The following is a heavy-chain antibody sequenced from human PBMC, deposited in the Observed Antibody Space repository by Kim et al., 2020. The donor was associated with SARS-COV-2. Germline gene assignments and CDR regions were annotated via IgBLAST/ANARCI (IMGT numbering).Heavy chain of an antibody. CDR1: GGSISSGGHY. Sequence: SETLSLTCTVSGGSISSGGHYWSWIRQHPGVGLEWIGYFYHSGSTYYNPSLKSRVIISVDTSKNQFSLKLSSVTAADTAVYYCARAGYGSGSYYALGYYGMDVWGQGTTVTVSS. V-gene: IGHV4-31*03. D-gene: IGHD3-10*01. CDR3: ARAGYGSGSYYALGYYGMDV. CDR2: FYHSGST. J-gene: IGHJ6*02.